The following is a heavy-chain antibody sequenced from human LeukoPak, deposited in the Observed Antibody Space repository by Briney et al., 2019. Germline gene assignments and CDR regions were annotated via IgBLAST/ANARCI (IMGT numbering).Heavy chain of an antibody. J-gene: IGHJ4*02. CDR1: GFTFSSYE. CDR3: ARAFGSGSYSF. V-gene: IGHV3-48*03. D-gene: IGHD3-10*01. CDR2: ISSSGSTK. Sequence: PGGSLRLSCAASGFTFSSYEMNWVRQAPGKGLEWVSYISSSGSTKYYADSVKGRTTISRDNAKKSMYLQMNSLRAEDTAVYYCARAFGSGSYSFWGQGTLVSVSS.